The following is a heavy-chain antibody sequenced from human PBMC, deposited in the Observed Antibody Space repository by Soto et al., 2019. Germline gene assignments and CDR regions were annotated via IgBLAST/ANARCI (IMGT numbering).Heavy chain of an antibody. Sequence: GGSLRLSCAASGFTFSSYWMHWVRQAPGKGLVWVSRINSDGSSTSYADSVKGRFTISRDNAKNTLYLQMNSLRAEDTAVYYCARAPPYDYYYYYMDVWGKGTTVTVSS. CDR2: INSDGSST. CDR1: GFTFSSYW. CDR3: ARAPPYDYYYYYMDV. J-gene: IGHJ6*03. V-gene: IGHV3-74*01. D-gene: IGHD2-8*01.